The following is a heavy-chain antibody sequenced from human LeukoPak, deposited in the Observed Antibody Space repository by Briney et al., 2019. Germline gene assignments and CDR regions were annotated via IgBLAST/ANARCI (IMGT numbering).Heavy chain of an antibody. Sequence: GASVKVSCKASGFTFTSSAMQWVRQARGQRLEWIGWIVVGSGNTNYAQKFQERVTITRDMSTSTAYMELSSMRSEAPAVYYCAADPGGAAGTYYYYGMDVWGQGTTVTVSS. D-gene: IGHD6-13*01. V-gene: IGHV1-58*02. CDR1: GFTFTSSA. CDR3: AADPGGAAGTYYYYGMDV. CDR2: IVVGSGNT. J-gene: IGHJ6*02.